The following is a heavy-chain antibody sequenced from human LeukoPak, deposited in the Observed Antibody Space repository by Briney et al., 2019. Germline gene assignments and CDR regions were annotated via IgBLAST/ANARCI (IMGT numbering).Heavy chain of an antibody. CDR3: AKDYDILVLLGGMDV. D-gene: IGHD3-9*01. CDR2: ISYDGSNK. J-gene: IGHJ6*04. CDR1: GFTFSSYG. Sequence: QRGRSLRLSCAASGFTFSSYGMHWVRQAPGKGLEWVAVISYDGSNKYYADSVKGRFTISRDNSKNTLYLQMNSLRAEDTAVYYCAKDYDILVLLGGMDVWGKGTTVTVSS. V-gene: IGHV3-30*18.